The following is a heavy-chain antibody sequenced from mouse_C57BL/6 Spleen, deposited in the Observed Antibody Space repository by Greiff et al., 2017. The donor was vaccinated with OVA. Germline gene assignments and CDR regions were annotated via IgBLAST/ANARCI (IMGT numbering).Heavy chain of an antibody. CDR3: ARRALRRAWFAY. Sequence: EVQLQQSGPELVKPGASVKISCKASGYTFTDYYMNWVKQSHGKSLEWIGDINPNNGGTSYNQKFKGKATLTVDKSSSTAYMELRSLTSEDLAVYYCARRALRRAWFAYWGQGTLVTVSA. V-gene: IGHV1-26*01. D-gene: IGHD2-12*01. CDR1: GYTFTDYY. CDR2: INPNNGGT. J-gene: IGHJ3*01.